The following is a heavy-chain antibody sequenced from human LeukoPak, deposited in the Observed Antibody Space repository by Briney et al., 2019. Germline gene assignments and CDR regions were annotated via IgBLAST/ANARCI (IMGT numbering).Heavy chain of an antibody. CDR2: ISSSSSYI. V-gene: IGHV3-21*01. D-gene: IGHD6-13*01. CDR3: ARDRKAGTDYYYYGMDV. J-gene: IGHJ6*02. CDR1: GFTFSSYS. Sequence: GGSLRLSCAASGFTFSSYSMNWLRQAPGKGLEWVSSISSSSSYIYYADSVKGRFTISRDNAKNSLYLQMNSLRAEDTAVYYCARDRKAGTDYYYYGMDVWGQGTTVTVSS.